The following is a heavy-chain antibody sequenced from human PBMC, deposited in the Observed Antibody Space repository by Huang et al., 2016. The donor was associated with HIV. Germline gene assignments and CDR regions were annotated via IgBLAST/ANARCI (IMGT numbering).Heavy chain of an antibody. D-gene: IGHD1-7*01. CDR2: IRGSSTYI. Sequence: EVQLVESGGGLVRPGGSLTLSCAASGFPFSDYSMSWVRQAAGKGLEWVSNIRGSSTYIYNVDAVKGRFAISRDNAKNLLFLQMNSLRAEDTALYYCARRYNWNYVAHGFDIWGQGTMVTVSS. J-gene: IGHJ3*02. V-gene: IGHV3-21*06. CDR1: GFPFSDYS. CDR3: ARRYNWNYVAHGFDI.